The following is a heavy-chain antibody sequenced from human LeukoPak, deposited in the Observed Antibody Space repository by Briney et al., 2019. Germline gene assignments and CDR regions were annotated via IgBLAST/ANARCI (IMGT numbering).Heavy chain of an antibody. J-gene: IGHJ5*02. CDR1: GFTFSSYA. D-gene: IGHD3-22*01. V-gene: IGHV3-23*01. CDR2: ISGSGGST. CDR3: AKAVYRDYYDSSGHPTDNWFDP. Sequence: GGSLRLSCAASGFTFSSYAMSWVRQAPGKGLEWVSAISGSGGSTYYADSVKGRFTISRDNSKNTLYLQMNSLRAEDTAVYYCAKAVYRDYYDSSGHPTDNWFDPWGQGTLVTVSS.